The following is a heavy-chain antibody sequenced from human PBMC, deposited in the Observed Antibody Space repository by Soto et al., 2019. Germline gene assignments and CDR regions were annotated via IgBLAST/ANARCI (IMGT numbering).Heavy chain of an antibody. V-gene: IGHV1-18*04. J-gene: IGHJ4*02. CDR1: GYSFSDFG. CDR2: ISGKNGNT. D-gene: IGHD4-17*01. CDR3: ARSDYYEDTGTFEY. Sequence: SVKVSCKASGYSFSDFGITWVRQAPGQGLEWMGWISGKNGNTNYAQKVQGRVTLTADTSTSTAYMEMRALTSDDTATYYCARSDYYEDTGTFEYWGQGTPVTVSS.